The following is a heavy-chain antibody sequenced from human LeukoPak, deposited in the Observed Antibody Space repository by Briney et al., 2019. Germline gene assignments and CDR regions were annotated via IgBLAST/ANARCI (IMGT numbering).Heavy chain of an antibody. CDR2: IYYSGST. V-gene: IGHV4-39*01. CDR3: ARLGLGGYMDV. Sequence: SETLSLTCTVSGGSISSSSYYWGWIRQPPGKGLEWIGSIYYSGSTYYNPSLKSRVIISVDTSKNQFSLKLSSVTAADTAVYYCARLGLGGYMDVWGKGTTVTVSS. CDR1: GGSISSSSYY. D-gene: IGHD3/OR15-3a*01. J-gene: IGHJ6*03.